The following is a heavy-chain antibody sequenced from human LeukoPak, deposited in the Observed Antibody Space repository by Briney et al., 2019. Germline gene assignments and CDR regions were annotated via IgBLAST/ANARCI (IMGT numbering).Heavy chain of an antibody. J-gene: IGHJ4*02. Sequence: PGGSLRLSCAASGFTLSNYWMSWVRQAPGKGLEWVANIKQDGSEKYYVDSVKGRFTISRDNAYNSLHLQMSSLRADDTAVYYCARQGSTWWDLFDFWGQGTLVTVSS. CDR3: ARQGSTWWDLFDF. V-gene: IGHV3-7*03. CDR2: IKQDGSEK. D-gene: IGHD1-26*01. CDR1: GFTLSNYW.